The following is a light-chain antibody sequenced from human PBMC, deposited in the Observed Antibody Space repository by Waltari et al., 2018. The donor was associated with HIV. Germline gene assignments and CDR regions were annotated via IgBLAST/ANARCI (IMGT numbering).Light chain of an antibody. CDR1: ALSNQY. J-gene: IGLJ1*01. CDR3: QSADSSGTYV. Sequence: SYELTQPPSVSVSPGQTARLTCSGDALSNQYTFWYQQKPGQAPVLVIYRDTERPSVIPERVSGSSSGTTVTLTISGVQAEDEADYYCQSADSSGTYVFGTGTKVTVV. CDR2: RDT. V-gene: IGLV3-25*03.